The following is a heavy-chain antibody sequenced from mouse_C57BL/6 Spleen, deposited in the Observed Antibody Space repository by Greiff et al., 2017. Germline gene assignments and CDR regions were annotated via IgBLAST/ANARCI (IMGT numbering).Heavy chain of an antibody. J-gene: IGHJ1*03. CDR2: IYPGDGDT. V-gene: IGHV1-82*01. D-gene: IGHD1-1*01. Sequence: QVQLQQSGPELVKPGASVKISCKASGYAFSSSWMNWVKQRPGKGLEWIGRIYPGDGDTNYNGKVKGKATLTADKSSSTAYMQLSSLTSEDSAVYFCARSITTVVASDVWGTGTTVTVSS. CDR1: GYAFSSSW. CDR3: ARSITTVVASDV.